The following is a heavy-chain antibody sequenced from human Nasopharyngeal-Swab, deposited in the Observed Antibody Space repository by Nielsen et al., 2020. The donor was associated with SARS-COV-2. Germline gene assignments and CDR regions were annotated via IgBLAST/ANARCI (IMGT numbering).Heavy chain of an antibody. V-gene: IGHV3-30*04. CDR2: ISYDGSNK. D-gene: IGHD3-22*01. Sequence: GGSLRLSCAASGFTFSSYAMHWVRQAPGKGLEWVAVISYDGSNKYYADSVKGRSTISRDNSKNTLYLQMNSLRAEDTAVYYCARRPEKGYYYDSSGYYHHYYYYGMDVWGQGTTVTVSS. J-gene: IGHJ6*02. CDR3: ARRPEKGYYYDSSGYYHHYYYYGMDV. CDR1: GFTFSSYA.